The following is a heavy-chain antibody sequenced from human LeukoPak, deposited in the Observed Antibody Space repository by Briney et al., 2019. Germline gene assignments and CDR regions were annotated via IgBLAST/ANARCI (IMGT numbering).Heavy chain of an antibody. CDR2: IYYSGST. V-gene: IGHV4-39*01. Sequence: PSETLSLTCTVSGGSISSSSYYWGWIRQPPGKGLEWLGSIYYSGSTYYNPSLKSRVTISVDTSKNQFSLKLSSVTAADTAVYYCARRPRVAARRGASFPDYWGQGTLSPSPQ. CDR3: ARRPRVAARRGASFPDY. CDR1: GGSISSSSYY. D-gene: IGHD6-6*01. J-gene: IGHJ4*02.